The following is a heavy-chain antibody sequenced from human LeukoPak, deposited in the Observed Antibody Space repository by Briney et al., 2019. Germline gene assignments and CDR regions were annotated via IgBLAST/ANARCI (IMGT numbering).Heavy chain of an antibody. Sequence: GGSLRLSCAASGFTFSSYGMSWVRQTPGKGLEWVSGINWNGGSTGYADSVKGRFTISRDNAKNSLYLQMNSLRAEDTALYYCARANITMVRGVITYYGMDVWGQGTTVTVSS. V-gene: IGHV3-20*04. CDR1: GFTFSSYG. D-gene: IGHD3-10*01. J-gene: IGHJ6*02. CDR2: INWNGGST. CDR3: ARANITMVRGVITYYGMDV.